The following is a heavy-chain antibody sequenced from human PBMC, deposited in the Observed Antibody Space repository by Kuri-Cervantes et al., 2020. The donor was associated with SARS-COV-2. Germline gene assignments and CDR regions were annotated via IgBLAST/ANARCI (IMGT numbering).Heavy chain of an antibody. D-gene: IGHD5-18*01. V-gene: IGHV3-48*01. CDR2: ISSSSSTI. Sequence: GRSLRLSCAASGFTFSSYSMNWVRQAPGKGLEWVSYISSSSSTIYYADSVKGRFTISRDNAKNTLYLQMNSLRAEDTAVYYCAKDRNPSWIQAWFDYWGQGTLVTVSS. J-gene: IGHJ4*02. CDR3: AKDRNPSWIQAWFDY. CDR1: GFTFSSYS.